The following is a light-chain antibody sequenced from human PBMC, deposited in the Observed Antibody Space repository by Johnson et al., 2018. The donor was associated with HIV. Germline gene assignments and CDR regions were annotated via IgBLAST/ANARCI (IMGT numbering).Light chain of an antibody. V-gene: IGLV1-51*02. CDR1: SSNIGNNY. J-gene: IGLJ1*01. CDR2: ENN. Sequence: QSVLTQPPSVSAAPGQKVTISCSGSSSNIGNNYVSWYQQVPGTAPKLLIYENNKRPSGIPDRFSGSKSGTSATLGITGLQTGDEAEYYCGTWDSSLSASYVFGTGTKVTVL. CDR3: GTWDSSLSASYV.